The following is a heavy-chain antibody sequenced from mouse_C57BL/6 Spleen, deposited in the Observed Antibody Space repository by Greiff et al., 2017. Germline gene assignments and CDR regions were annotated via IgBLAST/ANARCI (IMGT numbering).Heavy chain of an antibody. CDR1: GYSITSGYY. V-gene: IGHV3-6*01. CDR3: AREGNWDNFDY. J-gene: IGHJ2*01. CDR2: ISYDGSN. Sequence: LEESGPGLVKPSQSLSLTCSVTGYSITSGYYWNWIRQFPGNKLEWMGYISYDGSNNYNPSLKNRISITRDTSKNQFFLKLNSVTTEDTATYYCAREGNWDNFDYWGQGTTLTVSS. D-gene: IGHD4-1*01.